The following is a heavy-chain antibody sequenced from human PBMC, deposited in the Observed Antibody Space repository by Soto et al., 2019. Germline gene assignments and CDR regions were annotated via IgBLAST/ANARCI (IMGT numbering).Heavy chain of an antibody. CDR1: GFTFSSYA. D-gene: IGHD3-16*02. Sequence: GGSLRLSCAASGFTFSSYAMSWVRQAPGKGLEWVSAISGSGGSTYYADSVKGRFTISRDNSKNTPYLQMNSLRAEDTAVYYCAKSPVYLYYYYYYYMDVWGKGTTVTVSS. V-gene: IGHV3-23*01. CDR2: ISGSGGST. J-gene: IGHJ6*03. CDR3: AKSPVYLYYYYYYYMDV.